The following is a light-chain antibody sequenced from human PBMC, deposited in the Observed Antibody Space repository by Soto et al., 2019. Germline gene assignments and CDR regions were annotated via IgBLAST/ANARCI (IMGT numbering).Light chain of an antibody. Sequence: EIVLTQSPGTLSLSPGERATLSCRSSQSVSSSYLAWYQQKPGQAPRLLIYDVSSRATGIPDRFSGSGSRTDFTLTISRLEPEDFAVYYCQQYGSSPTFGQGTKVEIK. CDR1: QSVSSSY. CDR3: QQYGSSPT. J-gene: IGKJ1*01. V-gene: IGKV3-20*01. CDR2: DVS.